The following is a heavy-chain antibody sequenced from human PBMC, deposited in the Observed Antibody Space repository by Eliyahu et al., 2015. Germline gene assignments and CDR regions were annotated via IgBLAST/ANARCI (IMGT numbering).Heavy chain of an antibody. CDR3: ARGFCSTSSCYGFDP. CDR1: XGSIRGSPHY. D-gene: IGHD2/OR15-2a*01. V-gene: IGHV4-39*01. CDR2: IYYSGGT. J-gene: IGHJ5*02. Sequence: QLQLQESGPGLVKPSETLSLXCTXXXGSIRGSPHYWGWVRXPPGKGLEWIGSIYYSGGTNYNPSLKSRVTISVDTSKNQFSLKLSSVTAADTAVYYCARGFCSTSSCYGFDPWGQGTLVTVSS.